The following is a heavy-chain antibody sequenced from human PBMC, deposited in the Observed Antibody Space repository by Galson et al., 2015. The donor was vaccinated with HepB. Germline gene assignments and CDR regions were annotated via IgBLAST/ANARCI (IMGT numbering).Heavy chain of an antibody. J-gene: IGHJ6*02. CDR2: FEPEDGET. V-gene: IGHV1-24*01. CDR3: ATWAPRDIAAAGLYYDYGMDV. D-gene: IGHD6-6*01. Sequence: SVKVSCKVSGYTLTELSMNWVRQAPGKGLEWMGGFEPEDGETIYVQKFQGRVTMSVDTSKDTAYMELSSLRSEDTAVYYCATWAPRDIAAAGLYYDYGMDVWGQGTMVTVSS. CDR1: GYTLTELS.